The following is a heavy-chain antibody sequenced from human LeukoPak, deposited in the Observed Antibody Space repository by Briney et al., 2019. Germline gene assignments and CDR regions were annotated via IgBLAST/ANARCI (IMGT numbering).Heavy chain of an antibody. V-gene: IGHV1-24*01. CDR1: GYTLTELS. CDR2: FDPEDGET. D-gene: IGHD2-2*01. J-gene: IGHJ4*02. CDR3: ATTMIVVVPAANRRDFDY. Sequence: SVKVSCKVSGYTLTELSMHWVRQAPGKGLDWMGGFDPEDGETIYAQKFQGRVTMTEDTSTDTAYMELSSLRSEDTAVYYCATTMIVVVPAANRRDFDYWGQGTLVTVSS.